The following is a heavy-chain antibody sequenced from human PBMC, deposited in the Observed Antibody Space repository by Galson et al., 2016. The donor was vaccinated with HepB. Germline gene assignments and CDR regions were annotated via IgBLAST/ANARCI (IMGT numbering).Heavy chain of an antibody. CDR2: IYYAGRT. CDR3: ASSDCPTGTCNGIRFDD. V-gene: IGHV4-39*01. D-gene: IGHD2-8*01. J-gene: IGHJ4*02. CDR1: GGSISGSSYY. Sequence: SETLSLTCTVSGGSISGSSYYWGWVRQPPGKGLECIGIIYYAGRTYYNPSLKSRVTISVDTSKNQFSLNLNSVTVADTAVYYCASSDCPTGTCNGIRFDDWGQGTPVTVSS.